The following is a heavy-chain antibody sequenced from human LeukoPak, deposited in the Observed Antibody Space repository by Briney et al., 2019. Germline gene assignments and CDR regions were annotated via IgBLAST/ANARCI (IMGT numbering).Heavy chain of an antibody. D-gene: IGHD3-9*01. CDR2: IIPIFGTA. Sequence: SVKVSCKASGGTFSSYAISWVRQAPGQGLEWKGGIIPIFGTANYAQKFQGRVTITTDESTSTAYMELSSLRSEDTAVYYCARVLRYFDWFAFDIWGQGTMVTVSS. CDR1: GGTFSSYA. CDR3: ARVLRYFDWFAFDI. J-gene: IGHJ3*02. V-gene: IGHV1-69*05.